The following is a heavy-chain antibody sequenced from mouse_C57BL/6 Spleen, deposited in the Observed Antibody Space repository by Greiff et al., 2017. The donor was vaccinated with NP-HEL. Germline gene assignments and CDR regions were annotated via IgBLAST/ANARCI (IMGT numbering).Heavy chain of an antibody. CDR3: ARPVVAEGYFDV. CDR1: GYSITSGYY. Sequence: EVQLQQSGPGLVKPSQSLSLTCSVTGYSITSGYYWNWIRQFPGNKLEWMGYISYDGSNNYNPSLKNRISITRDTSKNQFFLKLNSVTTEDTATYYGARPVVAEGYFDVWGTGTTVTVSS. J-gene: IGHJ1*03. V-gene: IGHV3-6*01. CDR2: ISYDGSN. D-gene: IGHD1-1*01.